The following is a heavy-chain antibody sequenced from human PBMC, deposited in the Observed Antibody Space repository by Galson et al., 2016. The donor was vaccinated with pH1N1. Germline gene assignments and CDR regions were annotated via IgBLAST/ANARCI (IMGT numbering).Heavy chain of an antibody. CDR1: GYTFTYYA. CDR2: INTGNGNT. V-gene: IGHV1-3*04. J-gene: IGHJ4*02. CDR3: ARRVGRTFDY. Sequence: VKVSCKASGYTFTYYAIHWVRQAPGQRLEWMGWINTGNGNTKYSQKFQGRVTITRDTSASTASMELSSLTSEDTAVYYCARRVGRTFDYWGQGTLVTVSS. D-gene: IGHD1-7*01.